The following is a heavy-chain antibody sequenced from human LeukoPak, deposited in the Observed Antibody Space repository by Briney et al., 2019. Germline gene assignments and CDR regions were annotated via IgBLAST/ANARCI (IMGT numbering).Heavy chain of an antibody. J-gene: IGHJ6*02. CDR3: ASSSGTTTLYYYGMDV. CDR2: IYPGDSDT. CDR1: GYSFTSYW. V-gene: IGHV5-51*01. D-gene: IGHD1-7*01. Sequence: GESLKISCQGSGYSFTSYWIGWVRQMPGKGLEWMGIIYPGDSDTRYSPSFQGQVTISADKSISTAYLQWSSLKASDTAMYYCASSSGTTTLYYYGMDVWGQGTTVTVSS.